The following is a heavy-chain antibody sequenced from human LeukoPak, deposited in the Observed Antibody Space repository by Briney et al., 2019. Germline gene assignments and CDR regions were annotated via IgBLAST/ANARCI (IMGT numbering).Heavy chain of an antibody. CDR1: GFTFSSYV. D-gene: IGHD6-19*01. J-gene: IGHJ4*02. Sequence: GGSLRLSCAASGFTFSSYVMSWVRQAPGKGLEWVSAIIGSGDRTYYADSVKGRFTISRDNSKNTVCLQMNSLRAEDTAVYYCAKRGPAGAGKSPDYFDYWGQGTLVTVSS. CDR3: AKRGPAGAGKSPDYFDY. V-gene: IGHV3-23*01. CDR2: IIGSGDRT.